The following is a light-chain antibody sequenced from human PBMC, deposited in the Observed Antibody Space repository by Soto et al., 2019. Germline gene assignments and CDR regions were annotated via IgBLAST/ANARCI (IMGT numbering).Light chain of an antibody. CDR2: GAS. J-gene: IGKJ1*01. CDR3: QQYGSSRT. Sequence: EIVLTQSPGTLSLSPWERATLSCRASQSVSSNYLAWYQQKPGQAPRLLIYGASSRATGIPDRFSGSGSGTDFTLTISRLEPEDFAVYYCQQYGSSRTFGQGTKVDIK. CDR1: QSVSSNY. V-gene: IGKV3-20*01.